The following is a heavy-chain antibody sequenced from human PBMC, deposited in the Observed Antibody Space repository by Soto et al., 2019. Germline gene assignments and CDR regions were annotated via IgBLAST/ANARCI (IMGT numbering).Heavy chain of an antibody. CDR2: IYYSGST. Sequence: PSETLSLTCPVSGCSISSYYWSWIRQPPGKGLEWIGYIYYSGSTNYNPSLKSRVTISVDTSKNQFSLKLSSVTAADTAVYYCARHVRRTWWFEPWGQGNLVTGS. V-gene: IGHV4-59*08. D-gene: IGHD1-1*01. J-gene: IGHJ5*02. CDR1: GCSISSYY. CDR3: ARHVRRTWWFEP.